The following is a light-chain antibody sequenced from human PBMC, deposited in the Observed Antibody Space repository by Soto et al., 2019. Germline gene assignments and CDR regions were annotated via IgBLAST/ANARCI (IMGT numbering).Light chain of an antibody. CDR1: QSVSSSY. J-gene: IGKJ1*01. V-gene: IGKV3-20*01. CDR3: QQYGSSPGT. Sequence: ETVLTQSPGTLSLSPGERATLSCRASQSVSSSYLAWYQQNPGQAPRLLIYGASSRATGIPDRFSGSGSGTDFTLTISRLEPEDFAVYYCQQYGSSPGTFGQVTKVDIK. CDR2: GAS.